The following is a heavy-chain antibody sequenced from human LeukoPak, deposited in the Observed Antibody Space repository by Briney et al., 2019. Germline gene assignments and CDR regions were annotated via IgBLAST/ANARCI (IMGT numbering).Heavy chain of an antibody. D-gene: IGHD3-10*01. CDR3: ARVWFGEPHLDY. J-gene: IGHJ4*02. Sequence: PGGSLRLSCAASGCTFSSYSMNWVRQAPGKGLEWVSSISSSSSYIYYADSVKGRFTISRDNAKNSLYLQMNSLRAEDTAVYYCARVWFGEPHLDYWGQGTLVTVSS. CDR1: GCTFSSYS. V-gene: IGHV3-21*01. CDR2: ISSSSSYI.